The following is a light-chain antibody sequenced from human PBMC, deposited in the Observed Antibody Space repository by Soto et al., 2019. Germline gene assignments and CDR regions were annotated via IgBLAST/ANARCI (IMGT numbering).Light chain of an antibody. CDR2: DVT. CDR1: SSDVVGYNY. J-gene: IGLJ1*01. V-gene: IGLV2-11*01. CDR3: CSWAGISPYV. Sequence: QSVLTQPRSVSVAPGRSVTISCTGTSSDVVGYNYVSWYQQHPGKAPKLMIYDVTKRPTGVPDRFSGSKSGNTASLTISELQAEDEADYYCCSWAGISPYVFGTGTKLTVL.